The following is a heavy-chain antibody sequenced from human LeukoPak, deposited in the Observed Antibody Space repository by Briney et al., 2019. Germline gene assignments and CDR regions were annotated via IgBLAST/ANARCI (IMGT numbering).Heavy chain of an antibody. CDR2: ISYDGSNK. J-gene: IGHJ3*02. CDR3: AREASIAVAGTDHDAFDI. V-gene: IGHV3-30*03. CDR1: GFTFSSYD. Sequence: PGGSLRLSCAASGFTFSSYDMHWVRQAPGKGLEWVAVISYDGSNKYYADSVKGRFTISRDNSKNTLYLQMNSLRAEDTAVYYCAREASIAVAGTDHDAFDIWGQGTMVTVSS. D-gene: IGHD6-19*01.